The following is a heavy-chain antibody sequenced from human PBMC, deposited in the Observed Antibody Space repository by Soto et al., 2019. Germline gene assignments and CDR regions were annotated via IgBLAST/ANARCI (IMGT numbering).Heavy chain of an antibody. CDR3: AKDKRITIFGVVIDYFDY. J-gene: IGHJ4*02. CDR1: GFTFSSYA. D-gene: IGHD3-3*01. V-gene: IGHV3-23*01. Sequence: EVQLLESGGGLVQPGGSLRLSCAASGFTFSSYAMSWVRQAPGKGLEWVSAISGSGGSTYYADSVKGRFTISRDNSKNTLYLQMNSLRAEDTAVYYCAKDKRITIFGVVIDYFDYGGQGTLVTVSS. CDR2: ISGSGGST.